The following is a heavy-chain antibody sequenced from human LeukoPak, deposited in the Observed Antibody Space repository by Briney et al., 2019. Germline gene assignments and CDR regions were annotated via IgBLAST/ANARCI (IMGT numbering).Heavy chain of an antibody. CDR2: IKQDGSEK. J-gene: IGHJ4*02. Sequence: GGSLRLSCAASGFTLRRFWMSWVRQAPGKGLEWVANIKQDGSEKYYVDSVKGRFTISRDNAKNSLYLQMNSLRAEDTAVFYCARDGTYTDYDPDFDIWGQGTLVTVSS. V-gene: IGHV3-7*04. CDR3: ARDGTYTDYDPDFDI. D-gene: IGHD5-12*01. CDR1: GFTLRRFW.